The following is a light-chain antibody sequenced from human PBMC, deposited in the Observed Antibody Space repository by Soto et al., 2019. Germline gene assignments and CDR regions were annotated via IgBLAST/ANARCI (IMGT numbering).Light chain of an antibody. J-gene: IGKJ5*01. CDR1: QSVSSSY. V-gene: IGKV3-20*01. CDR2: GAS. Sequence: IVLTQSPGTLSLSPGESATLSCRGSQSVSSSYFARYQQKPGPAPRRLIYGASSRATGIPVGVSGSGSGADFTLPISRLEPEEDAVYFCHHYGSSWITVGQGTRL. CDR3: HHYGSSWIT.